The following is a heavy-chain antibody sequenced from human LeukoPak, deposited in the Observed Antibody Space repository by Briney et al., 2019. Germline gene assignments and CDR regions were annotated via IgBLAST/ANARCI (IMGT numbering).Heavy chain of an antibody. CDR1: GFTFSDYY. J-gene: IGHJ4*02. V-gene: IGHV3-11*01. CDR3: ARSRYCSSTSCYTRDSSGWYALFGY. D-gene: IGHD2-2*02. CDR2: ISSSGSTI. Sequence: KSGGSLRLSCAASGFTFSDYYMSWIRQAPGKGLEWVSYISSSGSTIYYADSVKGRFTISRDNAKNSLYLQMNSLRAEDTAVYYCARSRYCSSTSCYTRDSSGWYALFGYWGQGTLVTVSS.